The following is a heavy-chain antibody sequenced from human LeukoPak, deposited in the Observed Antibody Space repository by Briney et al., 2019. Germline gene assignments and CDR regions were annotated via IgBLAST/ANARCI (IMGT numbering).Heavy chain of an antibody. V-gene: IGHV1-69*13. J-gene: IGHJ4*02. CDR3: ARWSTGTTIDY. D-gene: IGHD1-7*01. CDR2: IIPIFGPV. CDR1: GGTFSSYA. Sequence: SVKVSCKASGGTFSSYAINWVRQAPGQGLEWTGGIIPIFGPVNHAQKFQGRVTITADESTSTAYMELSSLRSEDTAVYYCARWSTGTTIDYWGQGTLVTVSS.